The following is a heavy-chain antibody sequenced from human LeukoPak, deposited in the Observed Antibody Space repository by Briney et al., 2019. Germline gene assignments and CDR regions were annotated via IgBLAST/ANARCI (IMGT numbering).Heavy chain of an antibody. CDR1: GYTFTSYG. CDR2: ISAYNGNT. D-gene: IGHD2-2*01. J-gene: IGHJ5*02. Sequence: APVKVSCKASGYTFTSYGISWVRQAPGQGLEWMGWISAYNGNTNYAQKLQGRVTMTTDTSTSTAYMELRSLRSDDTAVYYCARSPIVVVPAAMSHWFDPWGQGTLVTVSS. CDR3: ARSPIVVVPAAMSHWFDP. V-gene: IGHV1-18*01.